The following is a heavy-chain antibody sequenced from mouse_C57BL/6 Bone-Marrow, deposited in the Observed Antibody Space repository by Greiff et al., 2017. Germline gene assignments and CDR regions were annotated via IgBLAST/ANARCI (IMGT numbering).Heavy chain of an antibody. CDR1: GYTFTSYW. D-gene: IGHD1-1*01. J-gene: IGHJ2*01. CDR3: ARTGFPYYYGSSYFDY. CDR2: IHPNSGST. Sequence: QVQLQQPGAKLVKPGASVKLSCKASGYTFTSYWMHWVKQRPGQGLEWIGMIHPNSGSTNYNEKFKSKATLTVDKSSSTAYMQLSSLTSEDSAVYYCARTGFPYYYGSSYFDYWGQGTTLTVSS. V-gene: IGHV1-64*01.